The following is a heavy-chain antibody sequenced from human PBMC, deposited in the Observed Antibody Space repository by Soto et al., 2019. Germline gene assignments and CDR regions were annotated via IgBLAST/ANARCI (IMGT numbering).Heavy chain of an antibody. V-gene: IGHV1-18*01. CDR2: ISAYNGNT. D-gene: IGHD2-15*01. Sequence: GASVKVSCKASGYTFTSYGISWVRQAPGQGLEWMGWISAYNGNTNYAQKLQGRVTMTTDTSTSTAYMELRSLRSDDTAVYYCARELGYCSGGSCYSAYYFDYWGQGTLVTVSS. CDR1: GYTFTSYG. J-gene: IGHJ4*02. CDR3: ARELGYCSGGSCYSAYYFDY.